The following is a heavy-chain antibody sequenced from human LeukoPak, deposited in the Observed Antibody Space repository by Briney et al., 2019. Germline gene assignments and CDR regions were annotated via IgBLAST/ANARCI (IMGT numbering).Heavy chain of an antibody. D-gene: IGHD6-13*01. J-gene: IGHJ4*02. Sequence: GASVKVSCKASGYTFTGYYMHWVRQAPGQGLEWMGWINPNSGGTNYAQKFQGRVTITADKSTSTAYMELSSLRSEDTAVYYCARDLYDTWGIAAAGRGPVEIDYWGQGTLVTVSS. CDR2: INPNSGGT. V-gene: IGHV1-2*02. CDR3: ARDLYDTWGIAAAGRGPVEIDY. CDR1: GYTFTGYY.